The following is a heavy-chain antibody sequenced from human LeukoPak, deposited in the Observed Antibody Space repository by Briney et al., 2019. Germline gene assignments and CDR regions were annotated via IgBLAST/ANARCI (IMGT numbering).Heavy chain of an antibody. D-gene: IGHD3-22*01. J-gene: IGHJ4*02. CDR2: IRSKAYGGTT. V-gene: IGHV3-49*04. Sequence: GRSLRLSCTASGFTFGDYAMSWVRQAPGKGLEWVGFIRSKAYGGTTEYAASVKGRFTISRDDSKSIAYLQMNSLKTEDTDVYYCTRSLYYYDSSGYYAPGYWGQGTLVTVSS. CDR1: GFTFGDYA. CDR3: TRSLYYYDSSGYYAPGY.